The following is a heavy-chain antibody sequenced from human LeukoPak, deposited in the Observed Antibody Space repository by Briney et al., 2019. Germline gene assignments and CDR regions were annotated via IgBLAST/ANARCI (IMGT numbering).Heavy chain of an antibody. D-gene: IGHD3-3*01. CDR2: MYHGGIP. J-gene: IGHJ5*02. V-gene: IGHV4-38-2*01. CDR1: GYSISRGYY. CDR3: ARAPRYDFWSGYYIWFDP. Sequence: SEPLSLTCAVSGYSISRGYYWGWIRQPPGKGLEWIGSMYHGGIPYSNSSLESRVPISVDTSKNQFSLKLSSVTAADTAVYYCARAPRYDFWSGYYIWFDPWGQGTLVTVSS.